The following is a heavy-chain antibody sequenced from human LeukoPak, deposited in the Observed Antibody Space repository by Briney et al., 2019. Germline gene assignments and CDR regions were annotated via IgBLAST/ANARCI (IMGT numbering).Heavy chain of an antibody. CDR2: IIPIFGIA. CDR1: GGTFSSNA. CDR3: ASGYDDSSAYPYYYGMDV. D-gene: IGHD3-22*01. V-gene: IGHV1-69*17. Sequence: ASVKVSCKASGGTFSSNAIGWVRQAPGQGLEWMGGIIPIFGIANYAQKFQGRVTITADKSTSIAYMELSSLRSEDTAVYYCASGYDDSSAYPYYYGMDVWGQGTTVTVPS. J-gene: IGHJ6*02.